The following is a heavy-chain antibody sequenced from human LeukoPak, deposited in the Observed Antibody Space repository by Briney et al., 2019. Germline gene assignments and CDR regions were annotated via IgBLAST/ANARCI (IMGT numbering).Heavy chain of an antibody. CDR1: GGSFSGYY. Sequence: SETLSLTCAVYGGSFSGYYWSWIRQPPGQGLEWIGEINPTGSTNYNPSLKSRVTISVDMSKNQFSLKLSSVTAADTAVYYCARDSWNDVEYWGQGTLVTVSS. CDR3: ARDSWNDVEY. D-gene: IGHD1-1*01. CDR2: INPTGST. J-gene: IGHJ4*02. V-gene: IGHV4-34*01.